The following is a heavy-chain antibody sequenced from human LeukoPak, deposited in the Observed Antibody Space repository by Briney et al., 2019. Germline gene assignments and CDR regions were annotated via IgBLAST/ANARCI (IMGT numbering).Heavy chain of an antibody. V-gene: IGHV4-59*08. J-gene: IGHJ4*02. CDR2: SYYGGST. Sequence: SETLSLTCTVPGGSISSYYWSWIRQPPGKGLGWVGHSYYGGSTNYNPTLKSRVTISVDTSKTQFSLKLSSVTAADTAVYYCARRGLERPSALYYFDYWGQGTLVTVSS. CDR1: GGSISSYY. CDR3: ARRGLERPSALYYFDY. D-gene: IGHD1-1*01.